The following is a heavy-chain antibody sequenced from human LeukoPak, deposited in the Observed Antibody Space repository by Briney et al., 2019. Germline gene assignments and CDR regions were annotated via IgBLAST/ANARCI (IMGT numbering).Heavy chain of an antibody. CDR3: ATTPGYSSGWYYDY. V-gene: IGHV1-69*13. D-gene: IGHD6-19*01. CDR1: GGTFSSYA. CDR2: IIPIFGTA. Sequence: SVKVSCKASGGTFSSYAISWVRQAPGQGLVWMGVIIPIFGTANYAQKFQGRVTITADESTSTAYMELSSLRSEDTAVYYCATTPGYSSGWYYDYWGQGTLVTVSS. J-gene: IGHJ4*02.